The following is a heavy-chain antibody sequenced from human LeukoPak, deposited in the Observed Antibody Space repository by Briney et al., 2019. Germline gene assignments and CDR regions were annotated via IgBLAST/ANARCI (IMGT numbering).Heavy chain of an antibody. CDR2: VNNDGSNT. CDR1: GFTFSSYW. J-gene: IGHJ4*02. V-gene: IGHV3-74*01. CDR3: ARGNVGPDY. Sequence: GGSLRLSCAASGFTFSSYWMHWVRQAPGKGLEWVSRVNNDGSNTISADSVKGRFTISRDNAKNTLYLQRNSLRAEDTAVYFCARGNVGPDYWGQGTLVTVSS. D-gene: IGHD3-10*02.